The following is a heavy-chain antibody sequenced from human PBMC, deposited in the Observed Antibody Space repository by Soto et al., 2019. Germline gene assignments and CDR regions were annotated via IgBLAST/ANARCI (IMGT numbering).Heavy chain of an antibody. CDR1: GGSISDSSDH. J-gene: IGHJ4*02. D-gene: IGHD2-8*02. V-gene: IGHV4-39*07. CDR2: INHSGST. CDR3: ARDKITGLFDF. Sequence: SETQCLRCTFSGGSISDSSDHLSLIREPPGKGLEWIGSINHSGSTNYNPSLKSRVTISVDTSKNQFSLKLTSVTAADTAVYYCARDKITGLFDFWGQGSLVTVSS.